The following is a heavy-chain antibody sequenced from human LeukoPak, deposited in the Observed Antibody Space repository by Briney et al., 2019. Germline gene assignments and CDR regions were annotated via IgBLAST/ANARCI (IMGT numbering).Heavy chain of an antibody. CDR3: ARNARGPGDY. V-gene: IGHV3-7*01. CDR1: GLTFSTYW. J-gene: IGHJ4*02. Sequence: GGSLRLSCAASGLTFSTYWMNWVRQAPGKGLEWVANIKEDGSEKYYVDSVKGRFTISRDNAKNSVYLQMDSLRAEDTAIYYCARNARGPGDYWGQGTVVTVSS. CDR2: IKEDGSEK. D-gene: IGHD2-2*01.